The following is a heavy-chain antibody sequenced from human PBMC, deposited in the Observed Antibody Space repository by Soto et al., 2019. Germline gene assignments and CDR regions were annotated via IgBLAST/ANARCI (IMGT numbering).Heavy chain of an antibody. CDR1: GFTFSGYA. CDR3: AKFKAGTYEKYHFDY. J-gene: IGHJ4*02. V-gene: IGHV3-23*01. Sequence: EVQLLESGGGLVQPGGSLRLSCAASGFTFSGYAMSWVRQASGKGLEWVAGITDDGVGTYYADSVKGRFSISRDNSKNTLYLQMNGLRAEDTALSYCAKFKAGTYEKYHFDYWGQGTLVTVSS. CDR2: ITDDGVGT. D-gene: IGHD3-10*01.